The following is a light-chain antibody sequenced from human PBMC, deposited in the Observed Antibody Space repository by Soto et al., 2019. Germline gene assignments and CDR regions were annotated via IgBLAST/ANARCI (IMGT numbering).Light chain of an antibody. Sequence: SYELTQPPSVSVSPGQTASITCSGNKLGNKYTCWYQQRPGQSPVLVIYQDSKRPSGIPERFSGSNSGNRATLTISGTQAMDEADYYCQAWDSSTGVFGGGTQLTVL. J-gene: IGLJ2*01. CDR1: KLGNKY. CDR2: QDS. V-gene: IGLV3-1*01. CDR3: QAWDSSTGV.